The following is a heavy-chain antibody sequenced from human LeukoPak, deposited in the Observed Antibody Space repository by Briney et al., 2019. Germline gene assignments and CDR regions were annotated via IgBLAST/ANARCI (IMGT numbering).Heavy chain of an antibody. V-gene: IGHV3-7*01. Sequence: AGGSLRLSCEASGFTFSSYWMSWVRQAPGKGLEWVANIKQDGSEKKYLDYVKGRFTISRDNAKNSMYLQMNSLRAEDTAVYYCARDEIYYDILTCYRHFYYWGPGNPGHRLL. J-gene: IGHJ4*02. D-gene: IGHD3-9*01. CDR2: IKQDGSEK. CDR3: ARDEIYYDILTCYRHFYY. CDR1: GFTFSSYW.